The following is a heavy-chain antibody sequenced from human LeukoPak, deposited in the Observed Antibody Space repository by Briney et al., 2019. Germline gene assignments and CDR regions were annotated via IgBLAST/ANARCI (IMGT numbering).Heavy chain of an antibody. V-gene: IGHV1-18*01. J-gene: IGHJ4*02. D-gene: IGHD1-26*01. CDR3: ARSGGSAALDY. Sequence: ASVKVSCKAAGYTFTTYGINWVRQAPGQGLEWMGWVSTNTGNTNYAQKLQGRVSMTTDTSTSTAYMELRSLRSDDTAVYYCARSGGSAALDYWGQGTLVTVSS. CDR1: GYTFTTYG. CDR2: VSTNTGNT.